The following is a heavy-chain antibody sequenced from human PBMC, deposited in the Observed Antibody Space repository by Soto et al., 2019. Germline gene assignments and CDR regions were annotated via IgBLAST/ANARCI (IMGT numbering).Heavy chain of an antibody. D-gene: IGHD3-3*01. CDR2: INTNTGNP. CDR1: GYTFTSYA. J-gene: IGHJ6*02. Sequence: GASVKVSCKASGYTFTSYAMNWVRQAPGQGLEWMGWINTNTGNPTYAQGFTGRFVFSLDTSVSTAYLQICSLKAEDTAVYYCAGTYYDFWSGYPTYGMDVGGQGTTVTVPS. CDR3: AGTYYDFWSGYPTYGMDV. V-gene: IGHV7-4-1*01.